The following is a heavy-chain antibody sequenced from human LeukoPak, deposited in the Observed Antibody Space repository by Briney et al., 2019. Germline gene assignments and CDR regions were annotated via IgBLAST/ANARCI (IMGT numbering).Heavy chain of an antibody. CDR1: GYTFTTYY. V-gene: IGHV1-46*01. CDR3: ARSGYNSYNPDY. Sequence: ASVKVSCKASGYTFTTYYMHWVRQAPGQGLEWMGIINPSGGSTSYAQKFQGRVTVTRDMSTSTVYMELSSLRSEDTAVYYCARSGYNSYNPDYWGQGTLVTVSS. J-gene: IGHJ4*02. D-gene: IGHD5-12*01. CDR2: INPSGGST.